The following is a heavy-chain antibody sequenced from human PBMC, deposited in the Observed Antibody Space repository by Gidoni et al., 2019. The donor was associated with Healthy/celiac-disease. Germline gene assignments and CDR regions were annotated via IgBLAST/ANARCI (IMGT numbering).Heavy chain of an antibody. CDR3: ARILTVTNPELDY. D-gene: IGHD4-17*01. J-gene: IGHJ4*02. CDR2: IFSNAEK. V-gene: IGHV2-26*01. CDR1: GFSLSNARMG. Sequence: QVTLKESGPVLVNPTETLTLTCTVSGFSLSNARMGVGWIRQPPGKALEWLAHIFSNAEKSYSTSLKSRLTISKDTSKSQVVLTMTNMDPVDTATYYCARILTVTNPELDYWGQGTLVTVSS.